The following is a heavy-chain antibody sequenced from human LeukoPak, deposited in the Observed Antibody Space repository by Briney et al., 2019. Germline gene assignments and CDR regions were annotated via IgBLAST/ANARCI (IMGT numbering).Heavy chain of an antibody. J-gene: IGHJ4*01. CDR1: GFTFSNSA. CDR3: AKGIYSSGWSYFDY. D-gene: IGHD6-19*01. CDR2: LSGSGITT. V-gene: IGHV3-23*01. Sequence: GGSLRLSCAASGFTFSNSAMSWVRQAPGKGLEWVSTLSGSGITTYYADSVKGRFSISRDNSKNTLYLQMNSLRAEDTAVYYCAKGIYSSGWSYFDYWGHGTLVTVSS.